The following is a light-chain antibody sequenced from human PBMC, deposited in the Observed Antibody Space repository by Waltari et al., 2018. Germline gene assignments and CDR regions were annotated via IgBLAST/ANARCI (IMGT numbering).Light chain of an antibody. J-gene: IGLJ1*01. CDR2: DVT. Sequence: HSALTQPASVSGSPGQSITISCTGTSSDVGGYKYVSWYQQHPGKAPKLMIYDVTNRPSGISKRFSGSKSGNTASLTISGLQAEDEADYYCNSYTSSSTGVFGTGTKVTVL. V-gene: IGLV2-14*03. CDR1: SSDVGGYKY. CDR3: NSYTSSSTGV.